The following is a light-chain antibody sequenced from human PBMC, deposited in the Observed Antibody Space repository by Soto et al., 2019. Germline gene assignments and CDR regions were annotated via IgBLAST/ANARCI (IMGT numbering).Light chain of an antibody. CDR3: QQRSNLPLT. Sequence: LTQSPGTLSLSPGERATLSCRASQSVTSNYLAWYQQKPGQAPGLLIYDASNRATGIPARFSGSGSGTDFTLTISSLEPEDFAVYYCQQRSNLPLTFGGGTKV. CDR2: DAS. CDR1: QSVTSNY. J-gene: IGKJ4*01. V-gene: IGKV3-11*01.